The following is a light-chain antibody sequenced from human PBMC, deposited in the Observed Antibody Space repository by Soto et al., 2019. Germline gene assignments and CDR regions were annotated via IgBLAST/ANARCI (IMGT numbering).Light chain of an antibody. J-gene: IGKJ1*01. CDR1: QSISSY. CDR3: QQSYSTPRT. Sequence: DIQMTQSPPSLSASVGGRVSITCRASQSISSYLNWYQQKPGKAPKLLISAASSLQSGVPSRFSGSGSGTDFTLTISSLQPEDFATYYCQQSYSTPRTFGQGTKV. V-gene: IGKV1-39*01. CDR2: AAS.